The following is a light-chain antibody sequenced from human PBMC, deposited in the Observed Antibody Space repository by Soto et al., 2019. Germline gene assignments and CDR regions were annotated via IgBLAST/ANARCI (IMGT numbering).Light chain of an antibody. J-gene: IGLJ1*01. CDR1: SSDIGAYDY. CDR2: EVN. V-gene: IGLV2-14*01. Sequence: QSALSQPASLSGSPGQSITISCTGTSSDIGAYDYVSCFQQHPGKAPKLMISEVNNRPSGISSRFSGSKSGNTASLTISGLQAEDEADYYCSSYRSSSTPVCVFGSGTKVTVL. CDR3: SSYRSSSTPVCV.